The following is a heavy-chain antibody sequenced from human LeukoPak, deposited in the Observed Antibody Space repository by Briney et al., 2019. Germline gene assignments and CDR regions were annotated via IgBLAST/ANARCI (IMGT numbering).Heavy chain of an antibody. CDR2: INHSGST. Sequence: SETLSLTCAVYSGSFSGYYWSWIRQPPGKGLEWIGEINHSGSTNYNPSLKSRVTISVDTSKNQFSLKLSSVTAADTAVYYCARGISYSSGWYYFDYWGQGTLVTVSS. CDR1: SGSFSGYY. V-gene: IGHV4-34*01. J-gene: IGHJ4*02. D-gene: IGHD6-19*01. CDR3: ARGISYSSGWYYFDY.